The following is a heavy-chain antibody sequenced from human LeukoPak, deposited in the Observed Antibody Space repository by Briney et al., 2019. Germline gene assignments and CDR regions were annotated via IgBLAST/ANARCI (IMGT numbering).Heavy chain of an antibody. V-gene: IGHV3-30*02. CDR1: GFTFSNYG. J-gene: IGHJ4*02. CDR2: ILYDGSNK. D-gene: IGHD3-16*01. CDR3: TTYLFDVSYVLSDY. Sequence: GGSLRLSCAASGFTFSNYGMHWVRQAPGKGLEWVTFILYDGSNKYYADSVKGRFAISRDNSKNTVYLQMSSLGAEDTALYYCTTYLFDVSYVLSDYWGQGTLVTVSS.